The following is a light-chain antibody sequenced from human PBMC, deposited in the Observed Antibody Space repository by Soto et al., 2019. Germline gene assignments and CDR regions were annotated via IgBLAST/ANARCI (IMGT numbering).Light chain of an antibody. CDR3: MQALQTPG. J-gene: IGKJ1*01. CDR2: LGS. CDR1: QSLLHSNGYNY. Sequence: DIVMTQSPLSLPVTPGEPASISCRSSQSLLHSNGYNYLDWYLQKPGQSPQLLIYLGSNRASGVPDRFSGSGSGTYFTLKISRVEAEDVGVYYCMQALQTPGFXQGTKVDIK. V-gene: IGKV2-28*01.